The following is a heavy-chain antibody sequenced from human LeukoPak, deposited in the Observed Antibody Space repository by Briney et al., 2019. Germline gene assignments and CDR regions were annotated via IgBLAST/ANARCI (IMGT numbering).Heavy chain of an antibody. CDR1: GITFSGYA. J-gene: IGHJ4*02. CDR3: AIRGATGKHFEY. Sequence: GGSLRLSCAASGITFSGYAMNWVRQAPGRGLEWVSSITASGGNTNHAVSVKGRFTISRDNSKKTLYLQMNSLKIEDAAIYYCAIRGATGKHFEYWGQGAQVTVSS. D-gene: IGHD1-26*01. V-gene: IGHV3-23*01. CDR2: ITASGGNT.